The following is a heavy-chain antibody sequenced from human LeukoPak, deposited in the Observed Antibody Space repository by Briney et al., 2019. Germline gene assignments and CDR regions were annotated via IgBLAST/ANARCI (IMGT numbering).Heavy chain of an antibody. V-gene: IGHV4-34*01. J-gene: IGHJ6*02. D-gene: IGHD3-22*01. Sequence: SETLSLTCAVYVGSFSGYYWSWIRQPPGKGLEWIGEINHSGSTNYNSSLKSRVTISVDTSKNQFSLKLSSVTAADTAVYYCARDDASGPYYYGMDVWGQGTTVTVSS. CDR1: VGSFSGYY. CDR2: INHSGST. CDR3: ARDDASGPYYYGMDV.